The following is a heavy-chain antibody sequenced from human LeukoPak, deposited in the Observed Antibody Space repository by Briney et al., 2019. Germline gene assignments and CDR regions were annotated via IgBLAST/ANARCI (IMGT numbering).Heavy chain of an antibody. V-gene: IGHV4-59*01. D-gene: IGHD4-17*01. CDR3: ARGVYGAYFDF. J-gene: IGHJ4*02. CDR1: GGSLSGYY. CDR2: RESNGYT. Sequence: SETLSLTCSFSGGSLSGYYWSWLRQPPGKGLEWIAYRESNGYTEYYPSLMSRVKISLDTSKNQLSLKLTSVTAADTAVYYCARGVYGAYFDFWGQGTLVTASS.